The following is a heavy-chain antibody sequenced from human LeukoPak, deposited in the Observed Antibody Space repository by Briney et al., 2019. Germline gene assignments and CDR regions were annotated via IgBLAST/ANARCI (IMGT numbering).Heavy chain of an antibody. J-gene: IGHJ6*02. CDR3: ARGKGRRSSQFYYGMDV. V-gene: IGHV4-34*01. CDR1: GGSFSGYY. CDR2: TNHSGST. Sequence: PSETLSLTCAVYGGSFSGYYWSWIRQPPGKGLEWIGETNHSGSTNYNPSLKSRVTISVDTSKNQFSLKLSSVTAADTAVYYCARGKGRRSSQFYYGMDVWGQGTTVTVSS. D-gene: IGHD6-13*01.